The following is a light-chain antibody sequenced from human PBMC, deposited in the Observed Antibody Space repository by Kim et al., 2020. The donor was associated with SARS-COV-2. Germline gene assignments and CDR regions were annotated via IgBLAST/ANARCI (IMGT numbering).Light chain of an antibody. V-gene: IGLV3-1*01. CDR2: QDT. CDR1: KLGDKY. J-gene: IGLJ2*01. CDR3: QVWDSSTVV. Sequence: SYELTQPPSVSVSPGQTASITCSGDKLGDKYACWYQQKPGQSPVVVIYQDTKRPSGIPERFSGSNSGNTATLTISGTQAMDEADYYCQVWDSSTVVFGGG.